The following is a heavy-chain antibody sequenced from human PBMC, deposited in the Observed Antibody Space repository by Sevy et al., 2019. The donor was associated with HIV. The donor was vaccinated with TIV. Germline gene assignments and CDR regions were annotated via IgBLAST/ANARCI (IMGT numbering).Heavy chain of an antibody. CDR3: ARFRGSGSSNWFDP. Sequence: GESLKISCKGSGYTFTNYWIGWVRQMPGKGLEWMGIIYPCYSDTRYSPSFQGQVTISASKSIKTAYLHWSSLKASAIAMYYGARFRGSGSSNWFDPWGQGTLVTVSS. CDR2: IYPCYSDT. D-gene: IGHD3-10*01. J-gene: IGHJ5*02. CDR1: GYTFTNYW. V-gene: IGHV5-51*01.